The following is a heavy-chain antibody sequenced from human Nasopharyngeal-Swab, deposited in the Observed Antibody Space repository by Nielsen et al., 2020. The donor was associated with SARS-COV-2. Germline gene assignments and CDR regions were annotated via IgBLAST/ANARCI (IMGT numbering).Heavy chain of an antibody. CDR2: IAYDGSNK. Sequence: GGSLRLSCAASKFSFSRHAMHWVRQAPGKGLEWVAVIAYDGSNKYYVDSVRGRFTISRDNSKNTLYLQMNSLRAEDTAVYYCVRGYGGNSEVDAFDIWGQGTMVTVSS. J-gene: IGHJ3*02. CDR3: VRGYGGNSEVDAFDI. V-gene: IGHV3-30*04. D-gene: IGHD4-23*01. CDR1: KFSFSRHA.